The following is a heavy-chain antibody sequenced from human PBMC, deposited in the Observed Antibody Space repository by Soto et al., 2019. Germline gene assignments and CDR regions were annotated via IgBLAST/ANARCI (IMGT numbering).Heavy chain of an antibody. CDR2: IFYSGTT. D-gene: IGHD4-17*01. V-gene: IGHV4-39*01. J-gene: IGHJ4*02. Sequence: SETLSLTCSVSGGSLSSSYYYWGWIRQPPGKGLDWIGSIFYSGTTYYNPSLKSRLTISVDTSKNQFPLKLSSVTAADTAVYYCARLTTVMSPTKHVDYWGQGTLVTVSS. CDR1: GGSLSSSYYY. CDR3: ARLTTVMSPTKHVDY.